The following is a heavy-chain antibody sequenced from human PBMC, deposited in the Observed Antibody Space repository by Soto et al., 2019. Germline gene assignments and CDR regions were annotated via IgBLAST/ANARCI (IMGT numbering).Heavy chain of an antibody. Sequence: KISCKASGGTFSSYTISWVRQAPGQGLEWMGRIIPILGIANYAQKFQGRVTITADKSTSTAYMELSSLRSEDTAVYYCARGPIVVVPAAIEGVDWFDPWGQGTLVTVSS. CDR2: IIPILGIA. J-gene: IGHJ5*02. CDR3: ARGPIVVVPAAIEGVDWFDP. D-gene: IGHD2-2*01. CDR1: GGTFSSYT. V-gene: IGHV1-69*02.